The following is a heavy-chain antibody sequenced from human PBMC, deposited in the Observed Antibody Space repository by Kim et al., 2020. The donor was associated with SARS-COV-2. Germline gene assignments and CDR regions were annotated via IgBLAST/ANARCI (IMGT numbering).Heavy chain of an antibody. V-gene: IGHV4-39*01. D-gene: IGHD2-2*01. Sequence: SETLSLTCTVSGGSISSSSYYWGWIRQPPGKGLEWIGSIYYSGSTYYNPSLKSRVTISVDTSKNQFSLKLSSVTAADTAVYYCARHSNQLLSYPIETSWAPRLPLSYYYYYYGMDVWGQGTTVTVSS. CDR2: IYYSGST. CDR1: GGSISSSSYY. CDR3: ARHSNQLLSYPIETSWAPRLPLSYYYYYYGMDV. J-gene: IGHJ6*02.